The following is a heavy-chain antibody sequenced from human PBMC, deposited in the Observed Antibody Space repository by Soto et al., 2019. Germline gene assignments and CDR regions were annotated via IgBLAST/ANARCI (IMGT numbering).Heavy chain of an antibody. CDR2: TIPMFNIA. J-gene: IGHJ6*02. Sequence: PSVKVSCKASGGTFSRNAINWVRLAPGQGLEWMGGTIPMFNIAKNAQKFQGRVAITADESRNTAYMELSSLRSEDTAVYYCARGRELDDDDYPDYGMDVWGQGTTVTVSS. D-gene: IGHD4-17*01. CDR3: ARGRELDDDDYPDYGMDV. CDR1: GGTFSRNA. V-gene: IGHV1-69*13.